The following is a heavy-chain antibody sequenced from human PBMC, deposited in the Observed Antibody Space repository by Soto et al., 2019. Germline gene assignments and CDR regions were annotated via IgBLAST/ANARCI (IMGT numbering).Heavy chain of an antibody. D-gene: IGHD1-26*01. Sequence: QVQLQESGPVLVKPSQTLSLTCTVSGGSIRSGGYYWNWIRQHPGKGLEWIGYIYYSGSTYYNPSLKSRVTISVDTSKKQFSLKLTSVTAADTALYSCARDVSGTSDNWYFDLWGRGTLVTVSS. V-gene: IGHV4-31*03. CDR3: ARDVSGTSDNWYFDL. J-gene: IGHJ2*01. CDR2: IYYSGST. CDR1: GGSIRSGGYY.